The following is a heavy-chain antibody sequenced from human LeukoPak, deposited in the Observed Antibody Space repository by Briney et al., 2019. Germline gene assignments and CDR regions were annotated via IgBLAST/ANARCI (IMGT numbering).Heavy chain of an antibody. V-gene: IGHV3-72*01. D-gene: IGHD3-3*01. Sequence: PGGSLRLSCAASGFSFSDHFVDWVRQAPGKGLEWVGRSRNKARSYTTEYAASVKGRFTISRDDSKDTLYLQMNSLNTEDTAVYYCTTDHRTIYGVVFPDYWGQGTLVIVSS. CDR1: GFSFSDHF. J-gene: IGHJ4*02. CDR3: TTDHRTIYGVVFPDY. CDR2: SRNKARSYTT.